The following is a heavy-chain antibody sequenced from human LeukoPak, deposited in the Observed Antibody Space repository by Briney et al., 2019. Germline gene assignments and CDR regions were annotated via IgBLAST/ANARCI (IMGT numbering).Heavy chain of an antibody. J-gene: IGHJ1*01. CDR1: GYTFTSYA. V-gene: IGHV7-4-1*02. CDR3: ARESEIIYDSSGYFPAEYFQH. Sequence: ASVKVSCKASGYTFTSYAMNWVRQAPGQGLEWMGWINTNTGNPTYAQGFTGRFVFSLDTSVSTAYLQISSLKAEDTAVYYCARESEIIYDSSGYFPAEYFQHWGQGTLVTVSS. CDR2: INTNTGNP. D-gene: IGHD3-22*01.